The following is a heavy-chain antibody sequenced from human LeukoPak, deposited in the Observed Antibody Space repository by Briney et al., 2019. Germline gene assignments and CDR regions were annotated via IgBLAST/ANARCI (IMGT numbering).Heavy chain of an antibody. V-gene: IGHV3-74*01. D-gene: IGHD3-10*01. Sequence: GGSLRLSCAASGFTFSNYLVHWVRQAPGKGLVWVSRINRDGSTTNYADSVKGRFTVSRDNAKNTLNLQMNSLRAEDTAVYYCARDKKSGESSEIDYWGQGTLVTASS. CDR3: ARDKKSGESSEIDY. CDR1: GFTFSNYL. J-gene: IGHJ4*02. CDR2: INRDGSTT.